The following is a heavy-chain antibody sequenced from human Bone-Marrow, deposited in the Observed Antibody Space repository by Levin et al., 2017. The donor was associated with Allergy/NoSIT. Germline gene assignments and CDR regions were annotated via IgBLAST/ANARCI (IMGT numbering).Heavy chain of an antibody. CDR1: GVSITSGSYY. Sequence: SETLSLTCTVSGVSITSGSYYWSWIRQPAGKGLEWIGHSYTSGNITYNPSLKSRVTISLDTSKNQFSLKLRSVTAADTAVYYCARVLQYSYYYTDVWGKGTLVTVSS. D-gene: IGHD2-21*01. CDR3: ARVLQYSYYYTDV. J-gene: IGHJ6*03. CDR2: SYTSGNI. V-gene: IGHV4-61*09.